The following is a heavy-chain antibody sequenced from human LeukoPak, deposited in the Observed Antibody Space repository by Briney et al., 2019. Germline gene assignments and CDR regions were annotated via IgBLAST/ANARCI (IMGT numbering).Heavy chain of an antibody. D-gene: IGHD2-2*01. J-gene: IGHJ6*03. CDR1: GYTFTGYY. CDR2: INPNSGGT. CDR3: ARAGLGDCSSTSCYLGAYYYHYYMDV. Sequence: ASVKVSCKASGYTFTGYYMHWVRQAPGQGLEWMGWINPNSGGTNYAQKFQGRVTMTRDTSISTAYMELSRLRSDDTAVYYCARAGLGDCSSTSCYLGAYYYHYYMDVWGKGTTVTVSS. V-gene: IGHV1-2*02.